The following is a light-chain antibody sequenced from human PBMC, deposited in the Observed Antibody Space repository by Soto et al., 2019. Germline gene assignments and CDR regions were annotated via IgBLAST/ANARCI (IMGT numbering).Light chain of an antibody. CDR2: AAS. V-gene: IGKV3-11*01. CDR1: QSVSTY. CDR3: QQRTNWPPYLT. Sequence: EIVLTQSPATLSLSPGERATLSCRASQSVSTYLAWYQQKPGQAPRLLFHAASTRPPGIPARFSGSGSGTDITLTISILEPEDSAVYYCQQRTNWPPYLTFGGGTKVEIK. J-gene: IGKJ4*01.